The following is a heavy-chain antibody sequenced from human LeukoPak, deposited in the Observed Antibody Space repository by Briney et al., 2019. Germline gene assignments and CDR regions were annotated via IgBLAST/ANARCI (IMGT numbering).Heavy chain of an antibody. V-gene: IGHV4-34*01. CDR2: INHSGST. Sequence: SETLSLTCAVYGGSFSGYYWSWIRQPPGKGLEWIGEINHSGSTNYNPSLKSRVTISVDTSKTQFSLKLSSVTAADTAVYYCARNTSPGGYFDLWGRGTLVTVSS. CDR1: GGSFSGYY. J-gene: IGHJ2*01. D-gene: IGHD1-14*01. CDR3: ARNTSPGGYFDL.